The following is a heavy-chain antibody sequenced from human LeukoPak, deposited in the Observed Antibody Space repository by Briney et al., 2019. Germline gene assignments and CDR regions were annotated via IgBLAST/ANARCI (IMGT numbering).Heavy chain of an antibody. CDR2: IKSEAYGGTT. V-gene: IGHV3-49*01. CDR3: TRVDYDSSSWYGSFDY. CDR1: GFTFGDYA. J-gene: IGHJ4*02. Sequence: PGGSLRPSCTASGFTFGDYAMSWFRQAPGKGLEWVGFIKSEAYGGTTEYTASVKGRFTISRDDSKNIAYLQMNSLKTEDTAVYYCTRVDYDSSSWYGSFDYWGQGTLVTVSS. D-gene: IGHD6-13*01.